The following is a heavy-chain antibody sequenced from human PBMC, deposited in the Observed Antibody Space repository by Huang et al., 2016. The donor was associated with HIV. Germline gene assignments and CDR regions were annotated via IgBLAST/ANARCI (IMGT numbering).Heavy chain of an antibody. CDR3: ARRRTHFTFDY. V-gene: IGHV4-39*01. CDR1: SLNSGKYY. Sequence: SLNSGKYYWGWIRQSPGKGLEWIGSIFYTGSAHYNPSLESRVTIFVDSSKSQLSGRLRSVTAADTAVYYCARRRTHFTFDYWGQGTLVTVSS. J-gene: IGHJ4*02. CDR2: IFYTGSA.